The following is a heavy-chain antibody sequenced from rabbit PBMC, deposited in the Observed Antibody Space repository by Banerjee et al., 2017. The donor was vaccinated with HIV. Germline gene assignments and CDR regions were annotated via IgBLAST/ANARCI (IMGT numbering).Heavy chain of an antibody. CDR2: IYAGSGST. CDR1: GSDISSYS. V-gene: IGHV1S7*01. CDR3: ARGYCTSNGYCVDAFDP. D-gene: IGHD1-1*01. J-gene: IGHJ2*01. Sequence: QLKETGGGLVQPGGSLTLSCTASGSDISSYSIGWVRQAPGKGLQWIGTIYAGSGSTCYASSVNGRFTISSDNAQNTVDLQMNSLTAADTATYSCARGYCTSNGYCVDAFDPWGQGTLVTVS.